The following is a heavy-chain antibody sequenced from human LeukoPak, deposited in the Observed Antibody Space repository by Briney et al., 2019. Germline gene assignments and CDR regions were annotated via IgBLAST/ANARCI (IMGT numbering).Heavy chain of an antibody. D-gene: IGHD3-9*01. CDR1: GFTFDDYA. V-gene: IGHV3-9*01. CDR2: ISWNSGSI. J-gene: IGHJ4*02. CDR3: AKDRPRVDYDILTGYPDY. Sequence: GGSLRLSCAASGFTFDDYAMHWVRQAPGKGLEWVSGISWNSGSICYADSVKGRFTISRDNAKNSLYLQMNSLRAEDTALYYCAKDRPRVDYDILTGYPDYWGQGTLVTVSS.